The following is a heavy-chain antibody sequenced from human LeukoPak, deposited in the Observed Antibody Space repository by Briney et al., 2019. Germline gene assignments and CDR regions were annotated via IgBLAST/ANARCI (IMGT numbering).Heavy chain of an antibody. J-gene: IGHJ4*02. V-gene: IGHV4-59*08. CDR2: IYYRGSS. D-gene: IGHD3-22*01. CDR1: GAYINTYY. Sequence: PSETLSLTCTISGAYINTYYWSWIRQPPGKGLEWIGYIYYRGSSNYNPSLKSRVTISVDTSKNQFSLKLSSVTAADTAVYYCARLVSSGYYPFDYWGQGTLVTVSS. CDR3: ARLVSSGYYPFDY.